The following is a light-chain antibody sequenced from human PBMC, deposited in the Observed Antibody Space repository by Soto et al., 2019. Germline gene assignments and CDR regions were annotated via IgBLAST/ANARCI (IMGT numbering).Light chain of an antibody. CDR3: QKYITALLT. V-gene: IGKV1-27*01. J-gene: IGKJ3*01. Sequence: DIQMTQSPSSLSASVGDRVTITCRASQGIGNYLAWYQQKPGKVPELLIYGASTLQSGVPSRFSGSGSGTDFTLTISSLQPEDVATYYCQKYITALLTFGPGTKVEIK. CDR1: QGIGNY. CDR2: GAS.